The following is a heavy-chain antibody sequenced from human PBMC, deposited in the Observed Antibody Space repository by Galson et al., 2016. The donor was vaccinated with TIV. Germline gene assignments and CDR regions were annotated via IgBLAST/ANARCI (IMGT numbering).Heavy chain of an antibody. Sequence: SLRLSCAVSGFTFSAYSMHWVRQAPGKGLELVAVISYDGSNKYYIDSVKGRFTISRDNSKYTLYLQMNSLRVEDTAVYLCARDVREYDYVWGSHPDYWGQGTLVTVSP. D-gene: IGHD3-16*02. V-gene: IGHV3-30*04. CDR1: GFTFSAYS. CDR3: ARDVREYDYVWGSHPDY. CDR2: ISYDGSNK. J-gene: IGHJ4*02.